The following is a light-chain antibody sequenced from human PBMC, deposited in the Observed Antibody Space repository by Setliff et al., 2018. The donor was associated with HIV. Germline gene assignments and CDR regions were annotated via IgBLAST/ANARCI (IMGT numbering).Light chain of an antibody. CDR3: AAWDDSLNGPV. Sequence: QSVLTQPPSASGTPGQGVTISCSESSSNIGRNTVNWYQQLPGTAPKVLIYSNNQRPSGVPDRFSGSKSGTSASLAISGLQSEDEANYYCAAWDDSLNGPVFGGGTKVTVL. CDR1: SSNIGRNT. CDR2: SNN. V-gene: IGLV1-44*01. J-gene: IGLJ3*02.